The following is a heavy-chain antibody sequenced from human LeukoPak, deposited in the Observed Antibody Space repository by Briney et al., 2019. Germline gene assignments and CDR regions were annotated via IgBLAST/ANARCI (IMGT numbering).Heavy chain of an antibody. Sequence: PGGSLRLSCTASGFTFSNYYMTWVRQAPGKGLEWVANIKQDESEKYYADSVKGRFTISRDNTRNSMSLRMNSLRVEDTAVYYCAREYHAFDIWGQGTMVTVSS. V-gene: IGHV3-7*05. CDR1: GFTFSNYY. CDR2: IKQDESEK. CDR3: AREYHAFDI. J-gene: IGHJ3*02. D-gene: IGHD2-2*02.